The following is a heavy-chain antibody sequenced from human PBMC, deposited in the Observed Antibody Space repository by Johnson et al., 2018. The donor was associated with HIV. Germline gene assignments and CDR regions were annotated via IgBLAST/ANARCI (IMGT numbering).Heavy chain of an antibody. J-gene: IGHJ3*02. Sequence: QVLLVESGGGLVKPGGSLRLSCAASGFTFSDYYMSWIRQTPGNGLEWVSYISSSGTTVYNADSVKGRFSISRDNAKQSLYLQMNSLKTEDTAVYSCTTDWGSYHEYAFDIWGQGTMVTVSS. D-gene: IGHD1-26*01. CDR2: ISSSGTTV. CDR3: TTDWGSYHEYAFDI. V-gene: IGHV3-11*01. CDR1: GFTFSDYY.